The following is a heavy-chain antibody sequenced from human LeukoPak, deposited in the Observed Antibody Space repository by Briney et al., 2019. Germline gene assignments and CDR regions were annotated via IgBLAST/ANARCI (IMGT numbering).Heavy chain of an antibody. CDR2: ISYDGSNK. J-gene: IGHJ4*02. V-gene: IGHV3-30-3*01. CDR3: ARGRDSSSCGY. Sequence: GRSLRLSCAASGFTFSSYAMHWVRQAPGKGLEWVAVISYDGSNKYYADSVKGRFTISRDNSKNTLYLQMNSLRAEDTAVYYCARGRDSSSCGYWGQGTLVTVSS. CDR1: GFTFSSYA. D-gene: IGHD6-13*01.